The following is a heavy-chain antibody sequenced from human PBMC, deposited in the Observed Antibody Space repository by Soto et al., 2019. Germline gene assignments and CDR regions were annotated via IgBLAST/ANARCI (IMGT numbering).Heavy chain of an antibody. CDR2: INHSGST. V-gene: IGHV4-34*01. CDR3: ANYRTTSPVGFDI. J-gene: IGHJ3*02. D-gene: IGHD1-1*01. Sequence: PSETLSLTCAVYGGSFSGYYWSWIRQPPGKGLEWIGEINHSGSTNYNPSLKSRVTISVDTSKNQFSLKLSSVTAADTAVYYCANYRTTSPVGFDIWGQGTLVTVSS. CDR1: GGSFSGYY.